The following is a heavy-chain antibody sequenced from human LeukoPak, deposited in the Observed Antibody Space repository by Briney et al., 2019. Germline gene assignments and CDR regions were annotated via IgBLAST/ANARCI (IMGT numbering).Heavy chain of an antibody. J-gene: IGHJ4*02. D-gene: IGHD4-17*01. CDR3: ARWSTVTTPLDY. CDR1: GYTFTRYW. Sequence: GESLKISCKGSGYTFTRYWIGWVRLMPGKGLEWLGTIYPSDSDTSYSPSFQGQVTISADKSISTAYLQWSSLKASDTAMYYCARWSTVTTPLDYWGQGTLVTVSS. CDR2: IYPSDSDT. V-gene: IGHV5-51*01.